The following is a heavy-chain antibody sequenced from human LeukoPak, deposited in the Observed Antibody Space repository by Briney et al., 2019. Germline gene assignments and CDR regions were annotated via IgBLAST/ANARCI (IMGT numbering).Heavy chain of an antibody. V-gene: IGHV5-51*01. CDR1: GYSFTSYW. CDR3: ARRIPTSYYYYMDV. CDR2: IYPGDSDT. J-gene: IGHJ6*03. D-gene: IGHD2-2*01. Sequence: GESLQISCQGSGYSFTSYWIGWVRPMPGKGLEWMGIIYPGDSDTRYSPSFQGQVTISADKSISTAYLQWSSLKASDTAMYYCARRIPTSYYYYMDVWGKGTTVTVSS.